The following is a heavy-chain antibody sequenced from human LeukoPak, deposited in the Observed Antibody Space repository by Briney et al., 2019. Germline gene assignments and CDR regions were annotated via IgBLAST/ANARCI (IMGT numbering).Heavy chain of an antibody. D-gene: IGHD3-10*01. CDR1: GGSISSGSYY. CDR3: ARFTRMGYYGSGSFFDY. J-gene: IGHJ4*02. CDR2: IYTSGST. V-gene: IGHV4-61*02. Sequence: SETLSLTCTVSGGSISSGSYYWSWIRQPAGKGLEWIGRIYTSGSTNYNPSLKSRVTISVDTSKNQFSLKLSSVTAADTAVYYCARFTRMGYYGSGSFFDYWGQGTPVTVSS.